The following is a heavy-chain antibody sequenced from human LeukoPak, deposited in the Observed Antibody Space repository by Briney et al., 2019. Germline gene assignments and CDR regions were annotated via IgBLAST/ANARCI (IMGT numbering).Heavy chain of an antibody. CDR1: GFTFSSYA. Sequence: GGSLRLSCAASGFTFSSYAMSWVRQAPGKGLEWVSAISGSGGSTYYADSVKGRFTISRDNSKNTLYLQMNSLRAEDTAVYYCANTAPLQNDYVCGSYRYEAYWGQGTLVTVSS. D-gene: IGHD3-16*02. CDR2: ISGSGGST. J-gene: IGHJ4*02. CDR3: ANTAPLQNDYVCGSYRYEAY. V-gene: IGHV3-23*01.